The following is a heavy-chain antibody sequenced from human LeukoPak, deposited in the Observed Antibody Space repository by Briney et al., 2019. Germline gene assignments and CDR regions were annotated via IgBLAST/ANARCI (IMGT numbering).Heavy chain of an antibody. Sequence: GGSLRLSRAASGFTFSSYAMSWVRQAPGKGLEWVSAISGSGGSTYYADSVKGRFTISRDNSKNTLYLQMNSLRAEDTAVYYCAKDTGGYDYVWGSYRLAYWGQGTLVTVSS. CDR2: ISGSGGST. CDR3: AKDTGGYDYVWGSYRLAY. CDR1: GFTFSSYA. D-gene: IGHD3-16*02. J-gene: IGHJ4*02. V-gene: IGHV3-23*01.